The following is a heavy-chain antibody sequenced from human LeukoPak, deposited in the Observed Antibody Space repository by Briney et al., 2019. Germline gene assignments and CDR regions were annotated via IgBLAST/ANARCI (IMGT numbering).Heavy chain of an antibody. D-gene: IGHD2-15*01. Sequence: SETLSLTCAVYGGSFSSYYWSWIRQPPGKGLEWIGEINHSGSTNYNPSLKSRVTISVDTSKNQFSLKLSSVTAADTDVYYCARGSPSRYCSGGSCYSYAFDIWGQGTMVTVSS. CDR2: INHSGST. CDR1: GGSFSSYY. J-gene: IGHJ3*02. CDR3: ARGSPSRYCSGGSCYSYAFDI. V-gene: IGHV4-34*01.